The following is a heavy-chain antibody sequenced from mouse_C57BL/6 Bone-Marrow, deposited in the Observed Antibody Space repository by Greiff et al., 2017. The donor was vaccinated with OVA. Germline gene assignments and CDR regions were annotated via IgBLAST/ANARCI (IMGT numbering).Heavy chain of an antibody. V-gene: IGHV1-55*01. D-gene: IGHD2-5*01. CDR3: ARSYSNLDY. J-gene: IGHJ2*01. CDR2: IYPGSGST. Sequence: QVQLQQPGAELVKPGASVKMSCKASGYTFTSYWITWVKQRPGQGLEWIGDIYPGSGSTNYNEKFKSRATLTVDTSSITAYMQLSSLTSADSAVYYCARSYSNLDYWGQGTTLTVSS. CDR1: GYTFTSYW.